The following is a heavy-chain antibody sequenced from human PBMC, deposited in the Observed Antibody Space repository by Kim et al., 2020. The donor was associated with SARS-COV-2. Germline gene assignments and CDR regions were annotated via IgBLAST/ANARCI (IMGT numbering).Heavy chain of an antibody. CDR1: GGSISGHY. D-gene: IGHD3-16*01. CDR3: ARGRALNAGYGWGLDY. V-gene: IGHV4-4*07. J-gene: IGHJ4*01. Sequence: SETLSLTCSVSGGSISGHYWTWIRQPAGKGLEWIGRMYTSGDTDYNPSLRSRVTMSLDRSRNQFSLKLSSVTAADTALYYCARGRALNAGYGWGLDYLG. CDR2: MYTSGDT.